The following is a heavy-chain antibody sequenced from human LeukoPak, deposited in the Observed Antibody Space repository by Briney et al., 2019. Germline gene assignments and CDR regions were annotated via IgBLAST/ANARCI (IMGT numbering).Heavy chain of an antibody. CDR3: ARDRRRWFDP. CDR2: IYYSGST. Sequence: SETLSLTCTVSGDSISSGDYYWSWIRQPPGKGLEWIGYIYYSGSTYYNPSLKSRLTISVDTSKNQFSLKLSSVTAADTAVYYCARDRRRWFDPWGQGTLVTVSS. V-gene: IGHV4-30-4*02. CDR1: GDSISSGDYY. J-gene: IGHJ5*02. D-gene: IGHD5-24*01.